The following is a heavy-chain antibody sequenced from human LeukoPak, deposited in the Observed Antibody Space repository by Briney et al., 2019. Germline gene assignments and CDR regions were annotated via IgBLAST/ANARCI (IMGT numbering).Heavy chain of an antibody. D-gene: IGHD6-13*01. J-gene: IGHJ4*02. CDR3: ASWSAAADSRSGSGYFDY. Sequence: GASVKVSCKASGYTFTGYYMHWVRQAPGQGLEWMGWINPNSGGTNYAQKFQGRVTMTRDTSISTAYMELSRLRSDDTAVYYCASWSAAADSRSGSGYFDYWGQGTLVTVSS. CDR2: INPNSGGT. CDR1: GYTFTGYY. V-gene: IGHV1-2*02.